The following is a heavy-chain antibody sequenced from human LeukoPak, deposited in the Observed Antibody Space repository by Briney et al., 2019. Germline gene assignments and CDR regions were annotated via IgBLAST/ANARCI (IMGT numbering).Heavy chain of an antibody. J-gene: IGHJ5*02. Sequence: GASVKVSCKASGYTFTSYDINWVRQATGQGLEWMGWMNPNSGNTGYAQKFQGRVTITRNTSISTAYMELSSLRSDDTAVYYCARGVQWYYDFWSGSNWFDPWGQGTLVTVSS. D-gene: IGHD3-3*01. CDR1: GYTFTSYD. CDR2: MNPNSGNT. CDR3: ARGVQWYYDFWSGSNWFDP. V-gene: IGHV1-8*03.